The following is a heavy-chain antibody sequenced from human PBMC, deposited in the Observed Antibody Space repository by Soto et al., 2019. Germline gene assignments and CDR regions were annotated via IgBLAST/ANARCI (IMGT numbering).Heavy chain of an antibody. J-gene: IGHJ4*02. Sequence: VASVKVSCKASGGTFSSYAISWVRQAPGQGLEWMGGIIPIFGTANYAQKFQGRVTITADESTSTAYMEPSSLRSEDTAVYYCASSVGAPATNFDYWGQGTLVTV. V-gene: IGHV1-69*13. CDR3: ASSVGAPATNFDY. CDR2: IIPIFGTA. D-gene: IGHD1-26*01. CDR1: GGTFSSYA.